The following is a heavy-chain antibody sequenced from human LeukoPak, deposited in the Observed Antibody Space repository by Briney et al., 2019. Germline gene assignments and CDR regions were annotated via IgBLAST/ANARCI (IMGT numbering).Heavy chain of an antibody. J-gene: IGHJ4*02. CDR1: GFTFSSYA. CDR2: ISGSGGST. Sequence: QSGGSLRLSCAASGFTFSSYAMSWVRQAPGKGLEWVSAISGSGGSTYYADSVKGWFTISRDNSKNTLYLQMNSLRAEDTAVYYCAKDSYPLEMATIGGYFDYWGQGTLVTVSS. CDR3: AKDSYPLEMATIGGYFDY. D-gene: IGHD5-24*01. V-gene: IGHV3-23*01.